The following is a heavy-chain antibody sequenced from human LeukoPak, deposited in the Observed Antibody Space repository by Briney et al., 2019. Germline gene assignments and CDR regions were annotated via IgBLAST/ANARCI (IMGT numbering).Heavy chain of an antibody. D-gene: IGHD2-8*01. CDR1: GYTFTSYD. CDR3: AREWWILYYLTETYYFDY. J-gene: IGHJ4*02. Sequence: ASVKVSCKASGYTFTSYDINWVRQATGQGLEWMGWMNPNSGNTGYAQKFQGRVTMTRNTSISTAYMELSRLRSDDTAVYYCAREWWILYYLTETYYFDYWGQGTLVTVSS. V-gene: IGHV1-8*01. CDR2: MNPNSGNT.